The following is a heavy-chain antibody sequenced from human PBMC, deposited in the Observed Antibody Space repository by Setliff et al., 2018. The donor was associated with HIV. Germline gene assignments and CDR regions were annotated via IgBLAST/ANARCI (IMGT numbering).Heavy chain of an antibody. CDR1: GFTFSHAW. J-gene: IGHJ4*02. D-gene: IGHD2-15*01. Sequence: GGSLRLSCAASGFTFSHAWMSWVRQAPGKGLEWVGHVKSEADGGATNYAAPVIGRFITSRDDSKSTVYLQMNSLKTEDTALYYCTTKGRDVSTLEAPGWGQGTLVTVSS. V-gene: IGHV3-15*01. CDR3: TTKGRDVSTLEAPG. CDR2: VKSEADGGAT.